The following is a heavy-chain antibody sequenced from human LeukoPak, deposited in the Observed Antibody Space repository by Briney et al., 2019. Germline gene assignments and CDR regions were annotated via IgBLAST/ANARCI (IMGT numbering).Heavy chain of an antibody. CDR1: GFTFSSYA. Sequence: EPGGSLRLSCAASGFTFSSYAMHWVRQAPGKGLEYVSAISSNGGSTYYANSVKGRFTISRDNSKNTLYLQMNSLRAEDTAVYYCAKGDSSSWYPYYYYYMDVWGKGTTVTISS. V-gene: IGHV3-64*01. J-gene: IGHJ6*03. CDR3: AKGDSSSWYPYYYYYMDV. D-gene: IGHD6-13*01. CDR2: ISSNGGST.